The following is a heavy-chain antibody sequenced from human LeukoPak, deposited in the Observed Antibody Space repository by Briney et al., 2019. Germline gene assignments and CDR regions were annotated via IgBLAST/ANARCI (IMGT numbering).Heavy chain of an antibody. V-gene: IGHV3-33*01. J-gene: IGHJ4*02. Sequence: GGSLRLSCAASGFTFSSYGMHWVRQAPGKGLEWVAVIWYDGSNKYYADSVRGRFTISRDNSKNTLYLQMNSLRAEDTAVYYCAREQDYDILTGPGDYWGQGTLVTVSS. CDR1: GFTFSSYG. D-gene: IGHD3-9*01. CDR3: AREQDYDILTGPGDY. CDR2: IWYDGSNK.